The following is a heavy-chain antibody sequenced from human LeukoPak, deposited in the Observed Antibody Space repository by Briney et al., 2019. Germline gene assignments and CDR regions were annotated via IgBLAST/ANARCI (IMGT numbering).Heavy chain of an antibody. CDR2: INHSGST. D-gene: IGHD3-22*01. V-gene: IGHV4-34*01. CDR3: AREGPDTYYDTPDDAFDI. J-gene: IGHJ3*02. Sequence: KTSETLSLTCGVYGGSFSGYYWSWIRQPPGKGLEWIGEINHSGSTNYNPSLKSRGTISIDTSKNQFSLKLSSVTAADTAVYYCAREGPDTYYDTPDDAFDIWGQGTMVTVSS. CDR1: GGSFSGYY.